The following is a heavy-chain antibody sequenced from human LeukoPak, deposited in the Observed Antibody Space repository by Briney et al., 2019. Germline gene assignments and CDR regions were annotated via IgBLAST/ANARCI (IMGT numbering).Heavy chain of an antibody. D-gene: IGHD3-22*01. Sequence: SEILSLTCAVYGGSFSGYYWSWIRQPPGKGLEWIGEINHSGSTNYNPSLKSRVTISVDTSKNQFSLKLSSVTAADTAVYYCAGVITMIVVDWGQGTLVTVSS. CDR1: GGSFSGYY. V-gene: IGHV4-34*01. CDR2: INHSGST. J-gene: IGHJ4*02. CDR3: AGVITMIVVD.